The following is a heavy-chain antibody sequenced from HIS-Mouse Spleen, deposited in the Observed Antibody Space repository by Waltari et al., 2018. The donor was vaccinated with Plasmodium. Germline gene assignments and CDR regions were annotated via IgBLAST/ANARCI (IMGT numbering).Heavy chain of an antibody. CDR1: GFTFSSYW. V-gene: IGHV3-7*01. J-gene: IGHJ2*01. CDR2: IKQDGSEK. D-gene: IGHD6-13*01. CDR3: ASSWYWYFDL. Sequence: EVQLVESGGGLVQPGGSVRLSCAALGFTFSSYWMSWVRQAPGKGLEWVANIKQDGSEKYYVDSVKGRFTISRDNAKNSLYLQMNSLRAEDTAVYYCASSWYWYFDLWGRGTLVTVSS.